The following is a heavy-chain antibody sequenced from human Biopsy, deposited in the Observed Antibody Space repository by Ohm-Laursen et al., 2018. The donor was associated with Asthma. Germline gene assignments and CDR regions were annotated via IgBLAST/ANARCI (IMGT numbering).Heavy chain of an antibody. V-gene: IGHV3-30-3*01. Sequence: SLRLSCAASGFTFRSYAMHWVRQAPGKGLEWVAVGGSYYDGGLKYYADSVNGRFTVSRDDSKNTLYLQMNSLRPDDTAVYYCARDIGMFYFDSRGYLRGFDYWGQGSLVTVSS. J-gene: IGHJ4*02. CDR3: ARDIGMFYFDSRGYLRGFDY. CDR1: GFTFRSYA. D-gene: IGHD3-22*01. CDR2: GGSYYDGGLK.